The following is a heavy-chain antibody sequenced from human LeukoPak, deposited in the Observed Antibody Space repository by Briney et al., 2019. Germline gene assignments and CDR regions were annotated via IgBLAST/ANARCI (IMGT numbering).Heavy chain of an antibody. V-gene: IGHV4-59*01. CDR1: DGSISSYY. Sequence: PSETLSLTCTVSDGSISSYYWSWIRQPPGKGLEWIGYIYYSGSTNYNPSLKSRVTISVDTSKNQFSLKLSSVTAADTAVYYCARDRSRGSSWYPDSYYYYGMDVWGKGTTVTVSS. CDR2: IYYSGST. J-gene: IGHJ6*04. CDR3: ARDRSRGSSWYPDSYYYYGMDV. D-gene: IGHD6-13*01.